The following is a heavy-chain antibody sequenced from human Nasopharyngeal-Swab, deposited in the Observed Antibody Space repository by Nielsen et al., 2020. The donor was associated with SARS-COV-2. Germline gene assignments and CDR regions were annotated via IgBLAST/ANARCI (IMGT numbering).Heavy chain of an antibody. CDR1: GYTFTSYD. V-gene: IGHV1-8*01. Sequence: ASVKVSCKASGYTFTSYDINWVRQATGQGLEWMGWMNPNSGNAGYAQKFQGRVTMTRNTSISTAYMELSSLRSEDTAVYYCARSDYDSSGYFNWGQGTLVTVSS. D-gene: IGHD3-22*01. CDR3: ARSDYDSSGYFN. CDR2: MNPNSGNA. J-gene: IGHJ4*02.